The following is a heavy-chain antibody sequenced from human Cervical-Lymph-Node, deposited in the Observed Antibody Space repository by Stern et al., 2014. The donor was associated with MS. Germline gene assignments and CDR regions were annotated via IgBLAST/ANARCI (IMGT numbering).Heavy chain of an antibody. CDR2: IYPGDSDT. CDR3: ARRISYYYYGMDV. D-gene: IGHD2/OR15-2a*01. Sequence: VQLVESGAEVKKPGESLKISCKGSGYSFTSYWIGWVRQMPGKGLEGMGIIYPGDSDTRYSPSFQGQVTISADKSISTAYLQWSSLKASDTAMYYCARRISYYYYGMDVWGQGTTVTVSS. J-gene: IGHJ6*02. V-gene: IGHV5-51*01. CDR1: GYSFTSYW.